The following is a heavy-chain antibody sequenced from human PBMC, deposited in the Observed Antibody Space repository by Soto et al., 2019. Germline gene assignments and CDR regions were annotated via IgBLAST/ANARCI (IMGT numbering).Heavy chain of an antibody. CDR2: IYYSGNT. D-gene: IGHD3-22*01. CDR3: ASFYERSGYYYFDH. CDR1: GGSISSYY. J-gene: IGHJ4*02. V-gene: IGHV4-59*01. Sequence: SETLSLTCTVSGGSISSYYWNWIRQPPGKGLEWIGYIYYSGNTRYNPSLKSRVTISVDTSKNQFSLKLSSVTAADTAVYYCASFYERSGYYYFDHWGQGTAGTVSS.